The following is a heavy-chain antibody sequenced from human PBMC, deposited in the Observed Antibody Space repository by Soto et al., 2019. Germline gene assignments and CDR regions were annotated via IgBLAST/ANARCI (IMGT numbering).Heavy chain of an antibody. D-gene: IGHD2-8*01. Sequence: GESLKISCKGSGYSFTSCWIGWVRQMPGKGLEWMGIIYPGDSDTRYSPSFQGQVTISADKSISTAYLQWSSLKASDTAMYYCARPRASVLYGYDVRRDVFDFW. CDR1: GYSFTSCW. J-gene: IGHJ3*01. V-gene: IGHV5-51*01. CDR2: IYPGDSDT. CDR3: ARPRASVLYGYDVRRDVFDF.